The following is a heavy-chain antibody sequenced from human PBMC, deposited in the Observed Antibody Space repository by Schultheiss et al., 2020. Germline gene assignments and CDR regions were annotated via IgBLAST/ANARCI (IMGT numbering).Heavy chain of an antibody. Sequence: SETLSLTCAVYGGSFSDYYWSWIRQHPGKGLEWIGYIYYSGSTYYNPSLKSRVTISVDTSKNQFSLKLSSVTAADTAVYYCARTRSGRDGFLFDYWGQGTLVNVSS. CDR2: IYYSGST. D-gene: IGHD5-24*01. V-gene: IGHV4-31*11. CDR1: GGSFSDYY. CDR3: ARTRSGRDGFLFDY. J-gene: IGHJ4*02.